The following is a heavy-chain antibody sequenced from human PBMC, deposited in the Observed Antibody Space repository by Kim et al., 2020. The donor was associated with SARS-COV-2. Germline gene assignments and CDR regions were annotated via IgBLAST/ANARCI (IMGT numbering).Heavy chain of an antibody. CDR1: GYTFTGYY. CDR3: AILEQQLEEVGLDY. Sequence: ASVKVSCKASGYTFTGYYMHRVRQAPGQGLEWMGWINPNSGGTNYAQKFQGRVTMTRDTSISTAYMELSRLRSDDTAVYYCAILEQQLEEVGLDYWGQGTLVTVSS. V-gene: IGHV1-2*02. D-gene: IGHD6-13*01. CDR2: INPNSGGT. J-gene: IGHJ4*02.